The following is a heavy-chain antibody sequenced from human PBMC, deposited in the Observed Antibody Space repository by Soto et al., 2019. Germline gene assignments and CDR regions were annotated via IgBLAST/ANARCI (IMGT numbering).Heavy chain of an antibody. V-gene: IGHV1-46*03. CDR1: GYTFTSYA. CDR3: ARGGHIAVVTDSFDS. D-gene: IGHD2-21*02. J-gene: IGHJ4*02. CDR2: IHPSGGGS. Sequence: GASVKVSCKASGYTFTSYAMNWVRQAPGQGLEWMGMIHPSGGGSTYAQKFLGRVTMTMDTSASTVFMELSSLRSADTAVYYCARGGHIAVVTDSFDSWGQGTLVTVSS.